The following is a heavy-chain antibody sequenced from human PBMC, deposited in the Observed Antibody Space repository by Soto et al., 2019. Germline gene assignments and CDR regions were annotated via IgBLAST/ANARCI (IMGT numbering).Heavy chain of an antibody. CDR2: IIPILGIA. CDR1: GGTFSSYT. CDR3: EGAAAGLDAFDI. D-gene: IGHD6-13*01. J-gene: IGHJ3*02. Sequence: SVKVSCKASGGTFSSYTISWVRQAPGQGLEWMGRIIPILGIANYAQKFQGRVTITADESTSTAYMELSSLRSEDTAVYYCEGAAAGLDAFDIWGQGTMVTVSS. V-gene: IGHV1-69*02.